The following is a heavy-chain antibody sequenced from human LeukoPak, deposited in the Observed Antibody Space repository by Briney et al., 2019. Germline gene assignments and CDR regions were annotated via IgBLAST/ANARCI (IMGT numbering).Heavy chain of an antibody. Sequence: SETLSLTCTVSGGSISIYYWSWIRQPPGKGLEWIGYIFYSVSTNYNPSLKSRVTISVDTSKNQVPLKLRSVTAADTAVYYCARTNPSFDYWGQGTLVTVSS. J-gene: IGHJ4*02. V-gene: IGHV4-59*08. CDR2: IFYSVST. CDR1: GGSISIYY. CDR3: ARTNPSFDY.